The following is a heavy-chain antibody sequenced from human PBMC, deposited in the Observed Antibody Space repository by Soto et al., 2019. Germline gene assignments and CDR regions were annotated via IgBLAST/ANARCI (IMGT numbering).Heavy chain of an antibody. CDR3: AKDLLSKTHTGPFGY. CDR1: GFTFNSYD. J-gene: IGHJ4*02. CDR2: ISGSGGST. D-gene: IGHD1-1*01. Sequence: GGSLRLSCAVSGFTFNSYDMNWVRQAPGKGLEWVSAISGSGGSTYYADSVKGRFTISRDNSKNTLYLQMNSLRAEDTAVYYCAKDLLSKTHTGPFGYWGQGTLVTVSS. V-gene: IGHV3-23*01.